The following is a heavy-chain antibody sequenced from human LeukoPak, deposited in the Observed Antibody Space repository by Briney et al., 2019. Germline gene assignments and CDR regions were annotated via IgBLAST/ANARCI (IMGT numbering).Heavy chain of an antibody. CDR2: ISSSGSTI. CDR1: GFTFSSYE. CDR3: APSTVTTGY. V-gene: IGHV3-48*03. J-gene: IGHJ4*02. D-gene: IGHD4-17*01. Sequence: PGGSLRLSCAASGFTFSSYEMNWVRQAPGKGLEWVSYISSSGSTIYYADSVKGRFTISRDNAKNSLYLQMNSLRAEDTAVYYCAPSTVTTGYWGQGTLVTVSS.